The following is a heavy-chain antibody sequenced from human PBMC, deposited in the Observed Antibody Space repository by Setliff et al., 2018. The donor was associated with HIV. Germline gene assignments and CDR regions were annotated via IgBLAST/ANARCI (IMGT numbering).Heavy chain of an antibody. J-gene: IGHJ4*02. CDR3: ARVQYHYDGTVYYIQCPDY. V-gene: IGHV3-20*04. CDR2: MNWNGDAL. CDR1: GFTFSSHW. Sequence: PGESLKISCAASGFTFSSHWMHWVRQAPGKGLEWVSGMNWNGDALGYADAVKGRFTISRDNAKNSLYLQMDSLRAEDTAFYYCARVQYHYDGTVYYIQCPDYWGQGTLVTVSS. D-gene: IGHD3-22*01.